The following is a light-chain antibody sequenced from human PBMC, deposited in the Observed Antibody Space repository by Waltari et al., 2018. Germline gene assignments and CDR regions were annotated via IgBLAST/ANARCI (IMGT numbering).Light chain of an antibody. V-gene: IGKV3-15*01. CDR1: QTVSSS. CDR2: GAS. Sequence: EIIMTQSPATLSVSLGERATLSCRASQTVSSSVAWYTQKVGHAPRLLISGASTRATGVPARFSGSGSGTEFTLTISSLQSEDFAVYYCQQYHDWPPTFGQGTKVEIK. J-gene: IGKJ1*01. CDR3: QQYHDWPPT.